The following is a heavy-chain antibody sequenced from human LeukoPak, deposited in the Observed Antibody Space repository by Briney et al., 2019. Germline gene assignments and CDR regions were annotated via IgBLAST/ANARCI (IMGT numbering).Heavy chain of an antibody. V-gene: IGHV3-23*01. CDR3: AKDGGFGEFLYYHYYYYMDV. J-gene: IGHJ6*03. CDR2: ISGSGGST. CDR1: GFTFSSYG. D-gene: IGHD3-10*01. Sequence: GGTLRLSCAASGFTFSSYGMSWVRQAPGKGLEWVSAISGSGGSTYYADSVKGRFTISRDNSKNTLYLQMNNLRAEDTAVYYCAKDGGFGEFLYYHYYYYMDVWGKGTTVTISS.